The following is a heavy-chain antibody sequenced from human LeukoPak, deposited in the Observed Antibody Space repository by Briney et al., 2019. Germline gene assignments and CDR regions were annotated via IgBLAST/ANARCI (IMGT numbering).Heavy chain of an antibody. V-gene: IGHV4-38-2*02. CDR1: GYSISSGYY. D-gene: IGHD3-22*01. Sequence: KPSETLSLTCAVSGYSISSGYYWGWIRQPPGKGLEWIGSIYHSGSTYHNPSLKSRVTISVDTSKNQFSLKLSSVTAADTAVYYCARDRSYDSSGYYLSDYFDYWGQGTLVTVSS. J-gene: IGHJ4*02. CDR2: IYHSGST. CDR3: ARDRSYDSSGYYLSDYFDY.